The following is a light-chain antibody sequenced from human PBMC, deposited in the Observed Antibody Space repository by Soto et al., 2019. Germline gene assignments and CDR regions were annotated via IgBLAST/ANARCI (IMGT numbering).Light chain of an antibody. Sequence: DIQMTQSPSTLSASVGDRVTITCRASQSISGWLAWFQQKPGKVPKLLISAASTMQSGVPSRFSGSGSGTDFTLTISSLQPEDVATYYCQKYNSVPLTFGGGTKVEIK. J-gene: IGKJ4*01. CDR1: QSISGW. V-gene: IGKV1-27*01. CDR3: QKYNSVPLT. CDR2: AAS.